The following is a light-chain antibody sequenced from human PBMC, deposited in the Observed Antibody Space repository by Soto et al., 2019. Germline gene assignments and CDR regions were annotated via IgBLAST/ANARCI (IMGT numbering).Light chain of an antibody. CDR1: QGISSY. V-gene: IGKV1-9*01. Sequence: DLQLSQSPSVLSASVGDRVTITCRARQGISSYLAWYQQKPGKAPKLLIYAASTLQSGVPSRFSGSGSGTEFTLTISSLQPEDFATYYCQQLNSYPITFGPGTKVDIK. CDR3: QQLNSYPIT. J-gene: IGKJ3*01. CDR2: AAS.